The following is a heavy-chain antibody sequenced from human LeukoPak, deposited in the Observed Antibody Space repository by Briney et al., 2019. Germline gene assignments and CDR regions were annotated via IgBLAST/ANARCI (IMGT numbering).Heavy chain of an antibody. CDR3: AKSYSYGVSGNFDS. CDR1: GFTFSSYG. D-gene: IGHD5-18*01. CDR2: ISYDGSNK. V-gene: IGHV3-30*18. J-gene: IGHJ4*02. Sequence: GGSLRLSCAASGFTFSSYGMHWVRQAPGRGLEWVAVISYDGSNKYYADSVKGRFTISRDNSKSTLYLQMNSLRAEDTAVYYCAKSYSYGVSGNFDSWGQGTLVTVPS.